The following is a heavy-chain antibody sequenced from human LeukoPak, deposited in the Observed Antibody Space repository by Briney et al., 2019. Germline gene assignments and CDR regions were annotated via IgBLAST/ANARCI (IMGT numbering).Heavy chain of an antibody. CDR3: ARGWIQPDY. V-gene: IGHV3-21*01. D-gene: IGHD5-18*01. Sequence: GGSLRLSYAASGFTFSSYSMNWVRQAPGKGLEWVSSISTSGSDIYSADSLKGRFTISRDNAKNSLYLQMDSLRAEDTAVYYCARGWIQPDYWGQGTLVTVST. CDR2: ISTSGSDI. CDR1: GFTFSSYS. J-gene: IGHJ4*02.